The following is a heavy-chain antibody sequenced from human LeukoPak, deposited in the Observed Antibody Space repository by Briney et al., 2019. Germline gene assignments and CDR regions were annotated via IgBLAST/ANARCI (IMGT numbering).Heavy chain of an antibody. Sequence: RASVKVSCKASGYTFTSYDINWVRQATGQGLEWMGWISAYNGNTNYAQKLQGRVTMTTDTSTSTAYMELRSLRSDDTAVYYCARGAGAYSSGWSDAFDIWGQGTMVTVSS. CDR3: ARGAGAYSSGWSDAFDI. CDR1: GYTFTSYD. J-gene: IGHJ3*02. D-gene: IGHD6-19*01. V-gene: IGHV1-18*01. CDR2: ISAYNGNT.